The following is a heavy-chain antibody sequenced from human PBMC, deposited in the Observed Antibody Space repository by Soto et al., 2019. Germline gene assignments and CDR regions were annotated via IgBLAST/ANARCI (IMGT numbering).Heavy chain of an antibody. CDR1: GFTVSSNY. J-gene: IGHJ6*03. V-gene: IGHV3-66*02. CDR2: IYSGGSK. CDR3: AIIQRGNWDLYYSYMDV. Sequence: GGSLRLSCAASGFTVSSNYMSWVRQAPGKGLEWVSVIYSGGSKNYADSLNGRFTISRDNSKNTLYLHMHSLRDEDTAVYYCAIIQRGNWDLYYSYMDVWGKGTMVTVSS. D-gene: IGHD3-10*01.